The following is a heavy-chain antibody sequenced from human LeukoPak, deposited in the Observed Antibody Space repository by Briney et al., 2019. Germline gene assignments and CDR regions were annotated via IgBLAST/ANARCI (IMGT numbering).Heavy chain of an antibody. CDR2: ISLNSAAT. Sequence: GGSLRLSCAASGFAFSTYSMNWVRQPPGQGLKWVASISLNSAATYYADSVKGRFTISRDNSKNTLYLQMNSLRAEDTAVYYCAKDSGWDPRYFQHWGQGTLVTVSS. D-gene: IGHD6-19*01. CDR1: GFAFSTYS. J-gene: IGHJ1*01. V-gene: IGHV3-23*01. CDR3: AKDSGWDPRYFQH.